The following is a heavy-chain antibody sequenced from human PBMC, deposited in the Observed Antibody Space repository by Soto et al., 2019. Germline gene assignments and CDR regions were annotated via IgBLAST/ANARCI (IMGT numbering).Heavy chain of an antibody. D-gene: IGHD6-19*01. CDR1: GGSISSYY. V-gene: IGHV4-4*07. J-gene: IGHJ4*02. Sequence: PSDTLSLTCTVSGGSISSYYWSWIRQPAGKGLEWIGRIYTSGSTHYNPSLKSRVTMSVDTSKNQFSLKLSSVTAADTAVYYCARDVPPINSSGWYRVHYFDYWGQGTLVTVSS. CDR3: ARDVPPINSSGWYRVHYFDY. CDR2: IYTSGST.